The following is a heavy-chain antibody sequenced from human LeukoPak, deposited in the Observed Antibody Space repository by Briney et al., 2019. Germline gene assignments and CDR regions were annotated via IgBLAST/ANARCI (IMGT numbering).Heavy chain of an antibody. CDR1: GGTFSSYA. Sequence: SVKVSCKASGGTFSSYAISWVRQAPGQGLEWMGGIIPIFGTANYAQKFQGRVTITADESTSTAYMELSSLRSEDTAVYFCRCELSLDYYYGMDVWGQGTTVTVSS. CDR3: RCELSLDYYYGMDV. CDR2: IIPIFGTA. D-gene: IGHD3-16*02. V-gene: IGHV1-69*13. J-gene: IGHJ6*02.